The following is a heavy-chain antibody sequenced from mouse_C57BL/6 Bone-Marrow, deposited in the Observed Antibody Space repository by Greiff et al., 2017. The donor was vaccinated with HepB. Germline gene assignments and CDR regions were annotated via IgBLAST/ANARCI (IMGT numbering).Heavy chain of an antibody. V-gene: IGHV3-6*01. J-gene: IGHJ2*01. CDR1: GYSITSGYY. Sequence: EVQLVESGPGLVKPSQSLSLTCSVSGYSITSGYYWYWIRQFPGNKLAWMGYISYDGSNNYNPSLKNRISITRDTSKNQFFLKLNSVTTEDTATYYCARGYWITRRYFDYWGQGTTLTVSS. CDR3: ARGYWITRRYFDY. CDR2: ISYDGSN. D-gene: IGHD2-4*01.